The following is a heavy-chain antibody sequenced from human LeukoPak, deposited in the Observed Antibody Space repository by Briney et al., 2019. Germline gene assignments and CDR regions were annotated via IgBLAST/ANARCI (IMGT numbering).Heavy chain of an antibody. CDR2: ISPSSSYI. D-gene: IGHD3-16*01. J-gene: IGHJ4*02. CDR1: GFTLSSFK. V-gene: IGHV3-21*01. CDR3: ERDLTGGEYFDS. Sequence: PGGSLRLSCATSGFTLSSFKMTWVRQAPGKGLEWVASISPSSSYISYADSLKGRVTVSRDNAKHSVFLQMSSLRAEDTAVYYCERDLTGGEYFDSWGQGTLVSVSS.